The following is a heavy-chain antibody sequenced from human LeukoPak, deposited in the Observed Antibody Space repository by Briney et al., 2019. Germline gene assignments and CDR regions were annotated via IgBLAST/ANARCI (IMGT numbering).Heavy chain of an antibody. V-gene: IGHV4-34*01. CDR3: AREVDNYYDSSGIDY. J-gene: IGHJ4*02. D-gene: IGHD3-22*01. Sequence: PETLSLTCAVYGGSFSGYYWSWIRQPPGKGLKWIGEINHSGSTNCNPSLKSRVTISVDTSKNQFSLKLSSVTAADTAVYYCAREVDNYYDSSGIDYWGQGTLVTVSS. CDR2: INHSGST. CDR1: GGSFSGYY.